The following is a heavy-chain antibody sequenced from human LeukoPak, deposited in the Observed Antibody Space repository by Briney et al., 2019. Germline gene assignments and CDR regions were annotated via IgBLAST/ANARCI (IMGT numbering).Heavy chain of an antibody. CDR1: GGSISSTSYY. J-gene: IGHJ4*02. CDR3: ARRIRYYDSSRYFDY. CDR2: IYYSGTT. V-gene: IGHV4-39*01. D-gene: IGHD3-22*01. Sequence: SETLSLTCRVSGGSISSTSYYWVWIRQPQGKGLEWIGGIYYSGTTNYSPSLNSRVTIFVDTSKNQFSLKLSSVTAADTAVYYCARRIRYYDSSRYFDYWGQATLVTVSS.